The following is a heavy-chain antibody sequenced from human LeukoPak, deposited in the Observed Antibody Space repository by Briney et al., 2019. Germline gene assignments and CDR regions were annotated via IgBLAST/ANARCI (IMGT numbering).Heavy chain of an antibody. D-gene: IGHD3-22*01. V-gene: IGHV3-9*01. J-gene: IGHJ6*04. CDR3: ARAVGIGYYLMDV. CDR2: ISRNSGSI. Sequence: GGSLRLSCAASGFTFDDYAMHWVRQAPGKGLEWVSGISRNSGSIGYADSVKGRFTISRDNAKNSLYLQMNSLRAEDTAVYYCARAVGIGYYLMDVWGKGTTVTVSS. CDR1: GFTFDDYA.